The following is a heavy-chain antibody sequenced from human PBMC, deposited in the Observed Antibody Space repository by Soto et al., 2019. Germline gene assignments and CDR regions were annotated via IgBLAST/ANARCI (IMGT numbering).Heavy chain of an antibody. D-gene: IGHD5-12*01. Sequence: QVQLVQSGAEVKKPGASVKVSCKTSGYTFTTYGISWVRQAPGQGFEWMGWISANNGNTNHAQKFRRRISMTTDTSTSTAYMEVRSLRSDDTAVYYCAREGRGYEDYWGQGTLVIVSS. CDR1: GYTFTTYG. V-gene: IGHV1-18*01. CDR3: AREGRGYEDY. CDR2: ISANNGNT. J-gene: IGHJ4*02.